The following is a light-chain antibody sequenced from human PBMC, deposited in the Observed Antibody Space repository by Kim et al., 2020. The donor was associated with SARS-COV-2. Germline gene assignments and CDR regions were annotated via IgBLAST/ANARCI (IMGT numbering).Light chain of an antibody. J-gene: IGKJ2*01. V-gene: IGKV1-39*01. Sequence: LSASVGDRLTITCRASQIISRSLNWYQHKPGKAPKLLIYTASSLQSGVPSRFSGSGSGTDFSLTISSLQPEDCASYYCQQSYDIPTFGQGTKLEI. CDR3: QQSYDIPT. CDR2: TAS. CDR1: QIISRS.